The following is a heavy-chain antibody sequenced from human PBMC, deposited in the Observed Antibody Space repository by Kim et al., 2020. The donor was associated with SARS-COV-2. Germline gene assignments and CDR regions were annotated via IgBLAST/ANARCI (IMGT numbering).Heavy chain of an antibody. V-gene: IGHV3-7*01. D-gene: IGHD3-16*01. CDR2: MKQDGGDK. CDR3: AVWGGGNY. Sequence: GGSLRLSCAASGFIFSSSWMSWVRQAPGKGPEWVAHMKQDGGDKYYVDSVKGRFTISRDNAKNSLYLQMNSLRAEDTAVYYCAVWGGGNYWGQGTLVTVSS. J-gene: IGHJ4*02. CDR1: GFIFSSSW.